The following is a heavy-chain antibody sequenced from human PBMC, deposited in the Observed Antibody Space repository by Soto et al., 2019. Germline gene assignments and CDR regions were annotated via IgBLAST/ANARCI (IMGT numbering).Heavy chain of an antibody. J-gene: IGHJ4*02. CDR1: GYTFTSYG. CDR2: ISPYKGDT. D-gene: IGHD5-18*01. V-gene: IGHV1-18*01. Sequence: ASVKVSCKASGYTFTSYGLTWVRQAPGQGLEWMGWISPYKGDTSYAQKFQGRPTMTTDTSTSTLYLELRSLKFDDTAIYYCARVTYTSGLTFDYWGQGTPVTVSS. CDR3: ARVTYTSGLTFDY.